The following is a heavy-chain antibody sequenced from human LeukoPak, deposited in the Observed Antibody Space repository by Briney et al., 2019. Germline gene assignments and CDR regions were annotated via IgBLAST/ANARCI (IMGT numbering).Heavy chain of an antibody. CDR3: ARTLYCSSTSCYRRGKYYFDY. CDR1: GGSISSSSYY. V-gene: IGHV4-39*01. J-gene: IGHJ4*02. CDR2: IYYSGST. Sequence: PSETLSLTCTVSGGSISSSSYYWGWIRQPPGKGLEWIGSIYYSGSTYYNPSLKSRVTISVDTSKNQFSLKLSSVTAADTAVYYCARTLYCSSTSCYRRGKYYFDYWGQGTLVTVSS. D-gene: IGHD2-2*02.